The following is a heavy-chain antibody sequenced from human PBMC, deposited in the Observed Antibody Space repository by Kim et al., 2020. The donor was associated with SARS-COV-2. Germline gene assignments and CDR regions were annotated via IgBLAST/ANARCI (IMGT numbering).Heavy chain of an antibody. D-gene: IGHD6-19*01. J-gene: IGHJ4*02. V-gene: IGHV1-3*01. Sequence: YSQKFQGRVTITRDTSASTAYMELSSLRSEYTAVYYCAREKIAVTGPFDYWGQGTLVSVSS. CDR3: AREKIAVTGPFDY.